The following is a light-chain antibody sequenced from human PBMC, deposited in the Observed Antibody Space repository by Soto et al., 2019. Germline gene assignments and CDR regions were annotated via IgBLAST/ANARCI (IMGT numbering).Light chain of an antibody. CDR2: GTS. CDR1: QSVSSSY. V-gene: IGKV3-20*01. Sequence: EIVLTQSPATLSLSPGDRATLSCRASQSVSSSYLAWYQQKPGQAPRLLIYGTSNRATGIPDRFSGSGSGTDFTLTISRREPEDFAVYYCQQYDSSPPVTFGGGTKVEIK. J-gene: IGKJ4*01. CDR3: QQYDSSPPVT.